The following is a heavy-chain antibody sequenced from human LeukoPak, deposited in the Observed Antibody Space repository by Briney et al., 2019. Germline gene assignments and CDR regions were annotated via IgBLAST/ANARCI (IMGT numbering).Heavy chain of an antibody. Sequence: PSETLSLTCTVSGYSITTGHYWGWIRQPPGRGLEWIGSIYHGETTYYNPSLKTRLTISLDTSKNQFSLKLSSVTAADTAVYYCASNWSDFDYWGRGILVTVSS. CDR2: IYHGETT. CDR3: ASNWSDFDY. V-gene: IGHV4-38-2*02. CDR1: GYSITTGHY. D-gene: IGHD1-1*01. J-gene: IGHJ4*02.